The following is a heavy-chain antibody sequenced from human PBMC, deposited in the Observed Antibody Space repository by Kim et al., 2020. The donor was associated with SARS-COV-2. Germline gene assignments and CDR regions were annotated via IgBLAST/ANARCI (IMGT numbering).Heavy chain of an antibody. CDR2: ISGSGGST. CDR1: GFTFSSYA. V-gene: IGHV3-23*01. CDR3: AKDSSRGYCSSTSCYVDWFDP. D-gene: IGHD2-2*01. Sequence: GGSLRLSCAASGFTFSSYAMSWVRQAPGKGLEWVSAISGSGGSTYYADSVKGRFTISRDNSKNTLYLQMNSLRAEDTAVYYCAKDSSRGYCSSTSCYVDWFDPWGQGTLVTVSS. J-gene: IGHJ5*02.